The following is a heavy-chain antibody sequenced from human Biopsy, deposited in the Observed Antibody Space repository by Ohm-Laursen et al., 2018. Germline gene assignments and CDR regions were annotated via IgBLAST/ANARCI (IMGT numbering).Heavy chain of an antibody. CDR3: ARGEAGVYDALDI. D-gene: IGHD5/OR15-5a*01. CDR2: IYYSGST. CDR1: GGSISSDY. V-gene: IGHV4-59*01. J-gene: IGHJ3*02. Sequence: SETLSLTYTVSGGSISSDYWSWIRQTPGKGLEWIGYIYYSGSTNYNPSLKSRVTISVAVDTSKSQFSLRLSSVTAADTAMYYCARGEAGVYDALDIWGQGTMVIVSS.